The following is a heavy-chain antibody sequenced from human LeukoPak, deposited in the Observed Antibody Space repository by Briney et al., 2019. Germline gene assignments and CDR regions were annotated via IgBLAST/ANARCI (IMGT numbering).Heavy chain of an antibody. V-gene: IGHV4-34*01. CDR1: GGSFSGYY. CDR3: ARDFEEVRYYYGMDV. J-gene: IGHJ6*02. CDR2: INHSGST. Sequence: SETLSLTCAVYGGSFSGYYWSWIRQPPGKGLEWIGEINHSGSTNYNPSLKSRVTISVDTSKNQFSLKLSSVTAADTAVYYCARDFEEVRYYYGMDVWGQGTTVTVSS.